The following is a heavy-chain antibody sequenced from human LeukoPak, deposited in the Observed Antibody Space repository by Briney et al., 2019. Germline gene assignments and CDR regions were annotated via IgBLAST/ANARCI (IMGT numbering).Heavy chain of an antibody. CDR2: ISYDGSNK. CDR1: GFTFSTYW. CDR3: ARDFSAGGYGGYDYFDY. Sequence: PGGSLRLSCAASGFTFSTYWMHWVRQAPGKGLEWVAVISYDGSNKYYADSVKGRFTISRDNSKNTLYLQMNSLRAEDTAVYYCARDFSAGGYGGYDYFDYWGQGTLVTVSS. D-gene: IGHD4-23*01. J-gene: IGHJ4*02. V-gene: IGHV3-30-3*01.